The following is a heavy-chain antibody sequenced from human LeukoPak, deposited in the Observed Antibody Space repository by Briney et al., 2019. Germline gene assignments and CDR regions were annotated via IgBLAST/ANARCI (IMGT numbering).Heavy chain of an antibody. CDR1: GYTFTSYG. Sequence: PVASVKVSCKASGYTFTSYGISWVRQAPGQGLEWMGRINPNSGGTNYAQKFQGRVTMTRDTSISTAYMELSRLRSDDTAVYYCAREERFGGAYYFDYWGQGTLVTVSS. D-gene: IGHD3-10*01. CDR3: AREERFGGAYYFDY. CDR2: INPNSGGT. V-gene: IGHV1-2*06. J-gene: IGHJ4*02.